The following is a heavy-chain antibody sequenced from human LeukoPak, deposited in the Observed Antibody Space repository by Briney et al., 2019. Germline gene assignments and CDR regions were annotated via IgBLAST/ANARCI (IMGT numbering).Heavy chain of an antibody. V-gene: IGHV4-59*01. CDR1: GGSFSGYY. Sequence: SETLSLTCAVYGGSFSGYYWSWIRQPPGKGLEWIGYIYYSGSTNYNPTLKSRVTISVDTSKNQFSLKLSSVTAADTAVYYCARGATVTTYWGQGTLVTVSS. CDR3: ARGATVTTY. CDR2: IYYSGST. D-gene: IGHD4-11*01. J-gene: IGHJ4*02.